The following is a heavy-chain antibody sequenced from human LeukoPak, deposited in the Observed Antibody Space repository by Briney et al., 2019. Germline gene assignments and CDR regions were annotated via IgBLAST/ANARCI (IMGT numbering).Heavy chain of an antibody. CDR2: IDHSGNT. V-gene: IGHV4-34*01. CDR1: GGSISSYY. D-gene: IGHD1-26*01. Sequence: SETLSLTCTVSGGSISSYYWSWIRQPPGKGLEWIGEIDHSGNTNYHPSLKSRVTISVDTSKNQFSLKLTSVTAADTAVYYCARSPYLRTYGYGPWELPVSYFDYWGQGTLVTVSS. J-gene: IGHJ4*02. CDR3: ARSPYLRTYGYGPWELPVSYFDY.